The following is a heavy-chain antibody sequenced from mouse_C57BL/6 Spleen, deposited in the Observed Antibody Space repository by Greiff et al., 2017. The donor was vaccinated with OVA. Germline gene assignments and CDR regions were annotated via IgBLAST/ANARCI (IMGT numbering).Heavy chain of an antibody. CDR1: GYTFTSYW. D-gene: IGHD1-1*01. V-gene: IGHV1-50*01. Sequence: VQLQQSGAELVKPGASVKLSCKASGYTFTSYWMQWVKQRPGQGLEWIGEIDPSDSYTNYNQKFKGKATLTVDTSSSTAYMQLSSLTSEDSAVYYCAGYYGSRYGYAMDYWGQGTSVTVSS. J-gene: IGHJ4*01. CDR3: AGYYGSRYGYAMDY. CDR2: IDPSDSYT.